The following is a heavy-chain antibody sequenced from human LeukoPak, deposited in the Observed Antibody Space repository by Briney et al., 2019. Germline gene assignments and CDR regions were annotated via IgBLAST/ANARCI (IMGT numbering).Heavy chain of an antibody. J-gene: IGHJ4*02. CDR1: GGSISHYY. CDR3: ARGSYSYGNAFDY. V-gene: IGHV4-59*12. Sequence: SETLSLTCTVSGGSISHYYWSWIRQSPGKGLEWIGYIYYSGFTNYNPSLKSQVTISVDTSKNQFSLNLNSVTAADTAVYFCARGSYSYGNAFDYWGQGTLVTVSS. D-gene: IGHD5-18*01. CDR2: IYYSGFT.